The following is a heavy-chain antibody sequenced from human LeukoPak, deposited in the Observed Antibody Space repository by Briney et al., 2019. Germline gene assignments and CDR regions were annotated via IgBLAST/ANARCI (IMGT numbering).Heavy chain of an antibody. CDR2: IYTSGST. Sequence: SETLSLTCTVSGGSISSYYWSWIRQPAAKGLEWIGRIYTSGSTNYNPSLKSRVAMSVDTSKNQFFLKLNSVSAADTGVYYCARVGLMAFDIWGQGTMVTVSS. CDR3: ARVGLMAFDI. V-gene: IGHV4-4*07. D-gene: IGHD3/OR15-3a*01. J-gene: IGHJ3*02. CDR1: GGSISSYY.